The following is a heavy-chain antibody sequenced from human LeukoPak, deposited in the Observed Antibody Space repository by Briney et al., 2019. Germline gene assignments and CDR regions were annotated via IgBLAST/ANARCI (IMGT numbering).Heavy chain of an antibody. Sequence: SETLSLTCTVSGYSISSGYFWGWIRQPPGKGPEWIGEINHSGSTNYNPSLKSRVTISVDTSKNQFSLKLSSVTAADTAVYYCARRRVVVHHFDYWGQGTLVTVSS. CDR2: INHSGST. CDR1: GYSISSGYF. D-gene: IGHD3-10*01. CDR3: ARRRVVVHHFDY. J-gene: IGHJ4*02. V-gene: IGHV4-38-2*02.